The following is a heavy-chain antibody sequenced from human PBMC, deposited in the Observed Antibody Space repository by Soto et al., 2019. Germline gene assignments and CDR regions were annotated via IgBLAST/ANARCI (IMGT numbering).Heavy chain of an antibody. D-gene: IGHD2-15*01. J-gene: IGHJ5*02. V-gene: IGHV4-4*02. CDR1: GTSISSTFW. Sequence: QVQLRESGPGMVRPSGTLSLTCAVSGTSISSTFWWTCVRQSPGKGLEWIGEIYHSGSTKYHPSLKSRVTISVDKSNNQFSLELRAVTAADTAVYYCATLPPRIVVVRSEIPAWGQGTLVIVSA. CDR3: ATLPPRIVVVRSEIPA. CDR2: IYHSGST.